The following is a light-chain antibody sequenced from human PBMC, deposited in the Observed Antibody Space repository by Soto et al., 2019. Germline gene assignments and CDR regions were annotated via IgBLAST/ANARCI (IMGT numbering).Light chain of an antibody. CDR2: RNN. CDR1: SSNIGSNY. CDR3: AAWDDSLSGVV. Sequence: QSVLTQPPSASGTPGQRVNISCSGSSSNIGSNYVYWYQQLPGTAPKLLIYRNNQRPSGVPDRFSCSKSGTSASLAISGLRSEDEADYYCAAWDDSLSGVVFGGGTKLTVL. V-gene: IGLV1-47*01. J-gene: IGLJ2*01.